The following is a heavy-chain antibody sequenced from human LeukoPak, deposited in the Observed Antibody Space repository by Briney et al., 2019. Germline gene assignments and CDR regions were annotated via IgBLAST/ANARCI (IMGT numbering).Heavy chain of an antibody. CDR1: GFTFSSYG. CDR3: AKERIVVATLDY. D-gene: IGHD3-22*01. V-gene: IGHV3-30*02. CDR2: IRYDGSNK. J-gene: IGHJ4*02. Sequence: GGSLRLSCAASGFTFSSYGMHWVRQAPGKGLEWVAFIRYDGSNKYYADSVKGRFTISRDNSKNTLYLQMNSLRAEDTAVYYCAKERIVVATLDYWGQGTLVTVSS.